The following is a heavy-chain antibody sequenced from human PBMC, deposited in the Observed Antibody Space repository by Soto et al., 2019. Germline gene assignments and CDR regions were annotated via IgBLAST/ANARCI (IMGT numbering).Heavy chain of an antibody. CDR2: ISGSGGST. D-gene: IGHD6-13*01. CDR1: GFTFSSYA. CDR3: AKWALIMAAAPGYFDY. Sequence: EVQLLESGGGLVQPGGSLRLSCAASGFTFSSYAMSWVRQAPGKGLEWVSAISGSGGSTYYADSVKGRFTISRDNSKNTLYLQMNSPRAEDTAVYYCAKWALIMAAAPGYFDYLGQGTLVTVSS. V-gene: IGHV3-23*01. J-gene: IGHJ4*02.